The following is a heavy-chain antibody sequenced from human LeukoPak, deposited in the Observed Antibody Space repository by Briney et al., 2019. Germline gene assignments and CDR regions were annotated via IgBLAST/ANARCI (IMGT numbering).Heavy chain of an antibody. CDR2: IRSKAYGGTT. Sequence: GGSLRLSCTASGFTFGDYAMSWFRQAPGKGLEWVGFIRSKAYGGTTEYAASVKGRFTISRDDSKSIAYLQMNSLKTEDTAVYYCTRAIAVAGFDFDYWGQGTLVTVSS. CDR3: TRAIAVAGFDFDY. CDR1: GFTFGDYA. J-gene: IGHJ4*02. V-gene: IGHV3-49*03. D-gene: IGHD6-19*01.